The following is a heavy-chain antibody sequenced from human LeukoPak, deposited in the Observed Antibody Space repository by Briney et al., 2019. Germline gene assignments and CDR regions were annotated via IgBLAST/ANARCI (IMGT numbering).Heavy chain of an antibody. CDR1: GYIFTGYY. CDR2: INPNSGAT. J-gene: IGHJ4*02. D-gene: IGHD1-26*01. Sequence: ASVKVSCKASGYIFTGYYMHWVRQAPGQGLEWMGWINPNSGATNYARKFQGRVTMTRDMSISTVYMEVSSLRSDDTAVYYCAKEGLERWELSGYYWGQGTLVTVSS. CDR3: AKEGLERWELSGYY. V-gene: IGHV1-2*02.